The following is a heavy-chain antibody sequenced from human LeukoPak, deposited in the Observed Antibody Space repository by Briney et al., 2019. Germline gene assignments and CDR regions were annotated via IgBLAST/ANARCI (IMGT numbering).Heavy chain of an antibody. CDR2: IYYSGST. D-gene: IGHD3-3*01. CDR1: GGSISSGDYY. V-gene: IGHV4-30-4*08. Sequence: SETLSLTCTVSGGSISSGDYYWRWIRQPPGKGLEWIGYIYYSGSTYYNPSLKSRVTISVDTSKNQFSLKLSSVTAADTAVYYCARDFWRGYYPLDVWGKGTTVTVSS. J-gene: IGHJ6*04. CDR3: ARDFWRGYYPLDV.